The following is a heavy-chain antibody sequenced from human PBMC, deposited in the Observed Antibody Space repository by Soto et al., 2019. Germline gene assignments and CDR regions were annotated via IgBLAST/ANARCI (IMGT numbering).Heavy chain of an antibody. V-gene: IGHV1-18*04. J-gene: IGHJ4*02. CDR2: ISAYNGNT. Sequence: XVNVSCKASGYTITIYGISVVRQAPGQGLEWMGWISAYNGNTNYAQKLRGRVTMTTDTSTSTAYMELRSLRSDDTAVYYCARDLSGRPSTDIDYWGQGTLVTVSS. CDR3: ARDLSGRPSTDIDY. CDR1: GYTITIYG.